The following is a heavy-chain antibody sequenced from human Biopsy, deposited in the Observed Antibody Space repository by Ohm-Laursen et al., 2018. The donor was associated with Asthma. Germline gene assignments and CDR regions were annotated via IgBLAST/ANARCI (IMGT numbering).Heavy chain of an antibody. J-gene: IGHJ6*02. CDR3: ARDLGTTRMDV. CDR1: EFSVSSSY. Sequence: SLRLSCAATEFSVSSSYMSWVRQAPGKGLEWVAVIWYDGGYKDNADSVKGRFTISRDNSKNMLYLQMNSLRTEDTAVYYCARDLGTTRMDVWGQGTTVTVSS. D-gene: IGHD1-1*01. CDR2: IWYDGGYK. V-gene: IGHV3-33*08.